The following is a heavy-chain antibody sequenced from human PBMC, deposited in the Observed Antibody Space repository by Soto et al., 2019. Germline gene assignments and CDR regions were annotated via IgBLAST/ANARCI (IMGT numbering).Heavy chain of an antibody. V-gene: IGHV1-18*01. CDR2: ISAYNGNT. CDR3: ARDGARIAAAGNELWDY. D-gene: IGHD6-13*01. J-gene: IGHJ4*02. CDR1: GYTFTSYG. Sequence: ASVKVSCKASGYTFTSYGISWVRQAPGQGLEWMGWISAYNGNTNYAQKLQGRVTMTTDTSTSTAYMELRSLRSDDTAVYYCARDGARIAAAGNELWDYWGQGTLVTVAS.